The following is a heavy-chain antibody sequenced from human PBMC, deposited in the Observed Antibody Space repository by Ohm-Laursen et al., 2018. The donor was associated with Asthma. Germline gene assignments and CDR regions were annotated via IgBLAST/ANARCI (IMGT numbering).Heavy chain of an antibody. V-gene: IGHV1-18*01. CDR2: IYIRNT. J-gene: IGHJ4*02. CDR1: GGTFNTYV. D-gene: IGHD2-21*01. CDR3: VRDVVDRFDF. Sequence: ASVKVSCKSLGGTFNTYVIGWVRQAPGQRPEWMGWIYIRNTNYAPKFRDRITLSTDTSTNTAYMDLRSLRSDDTAVYYCVRDVVDRFDFWGQGSLVIVSS.